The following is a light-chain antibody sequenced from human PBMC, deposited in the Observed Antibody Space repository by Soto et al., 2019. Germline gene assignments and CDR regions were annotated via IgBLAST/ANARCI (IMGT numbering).Light chain of an antibody. J-gene: IGLJ3*02. CDR2: HNN. CDR3: QSRDSSLSSSWV. CDR1: SSNIGADFD. V-gene: IGLV1-40*01. Sequence: QSVLTQPHSVSGAPGQRVTISCTGSSSNIGADFDVHWYQHLPGTAPKLLISHNNNRPSGVPDRFSGSKSGTSASLAITGLQADDEAVYYCQSRDSSLSSSWVFGGGTKLTVL.